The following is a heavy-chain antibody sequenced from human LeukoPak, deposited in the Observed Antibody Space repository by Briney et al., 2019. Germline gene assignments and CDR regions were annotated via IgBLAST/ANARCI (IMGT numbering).Heavy chain of an antibody. CDR3: AKQGRDHRSGGSCYLFDY. CDR2: ISFDGGDK. Sequence: PRRSLRLSCAASGFTFISFGMHWVRQAPGKGLQWVALISFDGGDKYYADSVKGRFTISRDNSKDTLFLQMNSLRPEDTAVYYCAKQGRDHRSGGSCYLFDYWGQGTLVTVSS. D-gene: IGHD2-15*01. V-gene: IGHV3-30*18. J-gene: IGHJ4*02. CDR1: GFTFISFG.